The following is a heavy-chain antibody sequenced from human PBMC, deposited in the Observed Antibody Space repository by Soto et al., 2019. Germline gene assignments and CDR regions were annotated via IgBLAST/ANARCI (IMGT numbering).Heavy chain of an antibody. D-gene: IGHD2-2*01. CDR2: ITHSGST. CDR1: GGSFSGYS. CDR3: ARGRQVAPSALFRRAGDYSMDV. Sequence: LSLTCAVYGGSFSGYSLSYIRQPPGKGLEWIGEITHSGSTNYNPSLKSRVTMALDTSKNQFSVKLRSVTAADTAVYYCARGRQVAPSALFRRAGDYSMDVWGQGTTVTVSS. J-gene: IGHJ6*02. V-gene: IGHV4-34*01.